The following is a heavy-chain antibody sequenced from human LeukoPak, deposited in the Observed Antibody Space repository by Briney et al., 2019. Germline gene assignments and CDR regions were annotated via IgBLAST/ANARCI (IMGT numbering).Heavy chain of an antibody. CDR3: ARSGGHSGRWSLDY. D-gene: IGHD6-19*01. J-gene: IGHJ4*02. V-gene: IGHV3-33*01. CDR2: IWADGSNA. Sequence: GTSLRLSCAASGFTFSYYGMHWVRQAPGKGLEWVAVIWADGSNAYYAEFVQGRFTISRDNSKNTLFLVMSSLRDDDTAVYFCARSGGHSGRWSLDYWAQGAQVTVSS. CDR1: GFTFSYYG.